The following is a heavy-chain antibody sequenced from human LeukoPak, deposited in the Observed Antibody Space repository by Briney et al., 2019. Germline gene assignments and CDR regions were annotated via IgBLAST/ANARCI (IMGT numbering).Heavy chain of an antibody. V-gene: IGHV4-59*08. CDR3: ARQMDTAMVTGHHYYYMDV. Sequence: SETLSLTCTVSGGSISSYYWSWIRQPPGKGLEWIGYIYYSGSTNYNPSLKSRVTISVDTSKDQFSLKLSSVTAADTAVYYCARQMDTAMVTGHHYYYMDVWGKGTTVTVSS. J-gene: IGHJ6*03. CDR2: IYYSGST. CDR1: GGSISSYY. D-gene: IGHD5-18*01.